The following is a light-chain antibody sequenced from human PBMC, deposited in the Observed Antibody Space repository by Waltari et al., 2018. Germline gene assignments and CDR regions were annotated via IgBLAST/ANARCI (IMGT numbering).Light chain of an antibody. Sequence: EIVMTQSPATLSVSPGERATISCRASQSVSSYLAWYQQKPGQAPRLLIYGASTRATGIPARFSGSGSGTEFTLTISSLQSEDCAVYYCQQYYNWPLLTFGGGTKVEIK. CDR2: GAS. J-gene: IGKJ4*01. CDR3: QQYYNWPLLT. CDR1: QSVSSY. V-gene: IGKV3-15*01.